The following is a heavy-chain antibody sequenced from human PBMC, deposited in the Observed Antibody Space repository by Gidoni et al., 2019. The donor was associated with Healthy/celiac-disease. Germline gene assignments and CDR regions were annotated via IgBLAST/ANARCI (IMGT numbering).Heavy chain of an antibody. D-gene: IGHD5-18*01. CDR2: INHSGST. CDR1: GGSFSVYY. Sequence: QVQLQQWGAGLLKPSETLSLTCAVYGGSFSVYYCNWIRQPPGKGLEWIGEINHSGSTNYNPSLKSRVTMSVDTSKNQFSLKLSSVTAADTAVYYCARGVQAWLRDIDYWGQGTLVTVSS. CDR3: ARGVQAWLRDIDY. V-gene: IGHV4-34*01. J-gene: IGHJ4*02.